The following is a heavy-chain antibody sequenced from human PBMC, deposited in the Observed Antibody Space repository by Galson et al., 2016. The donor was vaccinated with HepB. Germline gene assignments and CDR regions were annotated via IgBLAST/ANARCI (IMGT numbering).Heavy chain of an antibody. CDR1: DGSIRSSSFS. V-gene: IGHV4-39*01. CDR3: ARAGLLTQASFDC. CDR2: VYRGKT. D-gene: IGHD4-23*01. J-gene: IGHJ4*02. Sequence: SETLSLTCTVSDGSIRSSSFSWGWIRQPPGKGLEWIGTVYRGKTYYNPSLEGRVTISAGMTTDLLSLKLTSLTAADTAVYYCARAGLLTQASFDCWGRATLVAVSS.